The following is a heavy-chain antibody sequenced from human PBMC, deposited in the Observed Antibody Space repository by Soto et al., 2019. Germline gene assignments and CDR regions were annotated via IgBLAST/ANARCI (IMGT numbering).Heavy chain of an antibody. J-gene: IGHJ6*02. D-gene: IGHD2-15*01. CDR2: IIPIFGTA. V-gene: IGHV1-69*01. CDR3: ARGVDCSGGSCFSFYYYYYGFDV. Sequence: QVPLVQSGAEVRKPGSSVRVSCKASGGSFNRHTISWVRQAPGQGLEWMGGIIPIFGTANHAQKFQGRVTIIADESTSTVYMELRSLRSDDTAVYYCARGVDCSGGSCFSFYYYYYGFDVWGQGTTLTVSS. CDR1: GGSFNRHT.